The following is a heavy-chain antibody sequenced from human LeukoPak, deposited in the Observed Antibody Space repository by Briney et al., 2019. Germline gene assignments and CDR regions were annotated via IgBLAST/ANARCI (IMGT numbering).Heavy chain of an antibody. CDR2: IVVGSGNT. Sequence: SATVSCKASGFTFTSSAVQWVRQARGQRLEWIGWIVVGSGNTNYAQKFQERVTITRDMSTSTAYMELSSLRSEDTAVYYCASGVAYYYDSSGPSYYWGQGTLVTVSS. CDR3: ASGVAYYYDSSGPSYY. D-gene: IGHD3-22*01. V-gene: IGHV1-58*01. CDR1: GFTFTSSA. J-gene: IGHJ4*02.